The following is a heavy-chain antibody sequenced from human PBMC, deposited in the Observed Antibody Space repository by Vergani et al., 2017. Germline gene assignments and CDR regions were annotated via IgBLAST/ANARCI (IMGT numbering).Heavy chain of an antibody. J-gene: IGHJ6*03. D-gene: IGHD3-10*01. CDR1: GFTFSSYW. CDR3: ARDMVRGVNVYYYYMDV. V-gene: IGHV3-7*01. CDR2: IKQDGSEK. Sequence: EVQLVESGGGLVQPGGSLRLSCAASGFTFSSYWMSWVRQAPGKGLEWVAKIKQDGSEKYYVDSVKGRFTISRDNAKNSLYLQMNSLRAEDTAVYYCARDMVRGVNVYYYYMDVWGKXP.